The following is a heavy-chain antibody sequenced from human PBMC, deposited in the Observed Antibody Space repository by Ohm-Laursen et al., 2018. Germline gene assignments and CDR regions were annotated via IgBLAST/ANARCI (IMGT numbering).Heavy chain of an antibody. D-gene: IGHD3-10*01. V-gene: IGHV3-21*01. CDR1: GFTFSSYS. CDR3: ARDGSGSYYDY. J-gene: IGHJ4*02. CDR2: ISSSSSYI. Sequence: SLRLSCSATGFTFSSYSMNWVRQAPGKGLEWVSSISSSSSYIYYADSVKGRFTISRDNAKNSLYLQMNSLRAEDTAVYYCARDGSGSYYDYWGQGTLVTVSS.